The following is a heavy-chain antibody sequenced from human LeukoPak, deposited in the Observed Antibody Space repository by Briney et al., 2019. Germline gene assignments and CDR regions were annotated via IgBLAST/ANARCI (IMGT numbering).Heavy chain of an antibody. CDR2: INHSGST. CDR1: GYSISSGYY. CDR3: ASFSAGGAFDI. J-gene: IGHJ3*02. V-gene: IGHV4-38-2*01. D-gene: IGHD2/OR15-2a*01. Sequence: NTSETLSLTCAVSGYSISSGYYWGWIRQPPGKGLEWIGEINHSGSTNYNPSLKSRVTISVDTSKNQFSLKLSPVTAADTAVYYCASFSAGGAFDIWGQGTMVTVSS.